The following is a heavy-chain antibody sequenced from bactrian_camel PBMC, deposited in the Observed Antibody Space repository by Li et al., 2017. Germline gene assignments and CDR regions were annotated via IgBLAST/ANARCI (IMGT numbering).Heavy chain of an antibody. V-gene: IGHV3S40*01. CDR1: GFTFSSYG. CDR3: AAAPSQDYDCYYTSWCYKGAVTCY. D-gene: IGHD3*01. J-gene: IGHJ4*01. Sequence: VQLVESGGGLVQPGGSLRLSCAASGFTFSSYGMSWVRQAPGKGLEWVSHVNADSVKGRFTISRDNAKNTLYLQMNNVKPEDAAVYYCAAAPSQDYDCYYTSWCYKGAVTCYWGLGTQVTVS. CDR2: V.